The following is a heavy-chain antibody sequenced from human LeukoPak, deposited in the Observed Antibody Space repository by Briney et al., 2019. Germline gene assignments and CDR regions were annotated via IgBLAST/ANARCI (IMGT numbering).Heavy chain of an antibody. D-gene: IGHD3-22*01. CDR1: GGSISNTNW. CDR3: ARTPYYYESTGYH. Sequence: PSGTLSLTCGVSGGSISNTNWWTWVRQPPGKGLVWIGEIYHSGSTNYNPSLKSRVTISVDTSKNQFSLKLSSVTAADTAVYYCARTPYYYESTGYHWGQGTMVTVSS. V-gene: IGHV4-4*02. CDR2: IYHSGST. J-gene: IGHJ3*01.